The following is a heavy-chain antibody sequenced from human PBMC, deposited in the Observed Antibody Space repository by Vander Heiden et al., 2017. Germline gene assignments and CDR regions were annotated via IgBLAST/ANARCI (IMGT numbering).Heavy chain of an antibody. CDR2: MRGGGGST. Sequence: EVQLLESGGGLVQPGGSLRLSCAAAGFTFSSDAMSWVRQAPGKGLEWLSAMRGGGGSTYCADSVKGRFTISRDNSKNTLYLQMNSLRAEDTAVYYCAKDDSSSSSRPGPGDYWGQGTLVTVSS. D-gene: IGHD6-6*01. V-gene: IGHV3-23*01. J-gene: IGHJ4*02. CDR1: GFTFSSDA. CDR3: AKDDSSSSSRPGPGDY.